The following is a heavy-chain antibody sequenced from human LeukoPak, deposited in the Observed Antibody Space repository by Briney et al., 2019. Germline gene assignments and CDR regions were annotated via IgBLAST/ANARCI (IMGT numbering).Heavy chain of an antibody. J-gene: IGHJ4*02. D-gene: IGHD5-24*01. CDR3: ARVNVVVEMATIPYVYFDY. CDR1: GGSISSSNW. CDR2: IYHSGST. Sequence: TSETLSLTCAVSGGSISSSNWWSWVRQPPGQGLEWIGEIYHSGSTNYNPSLKSRVTISVDKSKNQFSLKLSSVTAADTAVYYCARVNVVVEMATIPYVYFDYWGQGTLVTVSS. V-gene: IGHV4-4*02.